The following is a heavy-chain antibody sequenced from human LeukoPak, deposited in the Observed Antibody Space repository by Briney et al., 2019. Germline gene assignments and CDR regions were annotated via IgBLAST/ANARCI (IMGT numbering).Heavy chain of an antibody. J-gene: IGHJ4*02. V-gene: IGHV3-30*18. CDR3: AKVVDGIAARPCDY. CDR1: GFNSSNYD. D-gene: IGHD6-6*01. Sequence: GRSLRLSCAVSGFNSSNYDMHWVRQAPGKGLEWVAVISTDGSHKFHADSVKGRFTISRDNSKNTVYLQMNSLRAEDTAVYFCAKVVDGIAARPCDYWGQGTLVTVSS. CDR2: ISTDGSHK.